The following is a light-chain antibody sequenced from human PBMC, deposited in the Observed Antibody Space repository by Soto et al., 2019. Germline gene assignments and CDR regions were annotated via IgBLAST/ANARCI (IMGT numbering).Light chain of an antibody. V-gene: IGLV2-14*01. CDR1: SSDVGGYYY. J-gene: IGLJ1*01. CDR3: SSYTSTSIPYV. Sequence: QSVLTQPASVSGSPGQSITISCTGTSSDVGGYYYVSWYQHHPGKAPKLMIYEVSYRPSGVSNRFSGSKSGNTASLTTSGLQAEDEADYYCSSYTSTSIPYVFGTGTKSPS. CDR2: EVS.